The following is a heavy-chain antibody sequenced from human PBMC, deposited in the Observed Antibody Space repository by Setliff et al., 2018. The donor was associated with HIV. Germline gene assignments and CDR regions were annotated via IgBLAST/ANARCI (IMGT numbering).Heavy chain of an antibody. CDR3: AKDPTYYYESSGPYDAFDV. CDR1: GFTFSTYA. J-gene: IGHJ3*01. V-gene: IGHV3-30*18. Sequence: GGSLRLSCAASGFTFSTYAMSWVRQAPGKGLEWVAVISYDANIKYYAHSVKGRFTISRDNSKNTLFLQMKSLRTEDTAVYYCAKDPTYYYESSGPYDAFDVWGQGPMVT. D-gene: IGHD3-22*01. CDR2: ISYDANIK.